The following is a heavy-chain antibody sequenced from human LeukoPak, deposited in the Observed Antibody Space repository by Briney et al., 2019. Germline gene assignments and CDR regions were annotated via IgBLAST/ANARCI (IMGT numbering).Heavy chain of an antibody. J-gene: IGHJ6*03. D-gene: IGHD6-13*01. Sequence: ASVKVSCKASGYTFTSYAISWVRQAPGQGLEWMGWISPYNGNTNYAQKVQGRVTVTTDTSTSTAYMEVRSLRSDDTAVYYCARGAAAPYYYYYYYMDVWGKGTTVTVSS. CDR1: GYTFTSYA. CDR2: ISPYNGNT. CDR3: ARGAAAPYYYYYYYMDV. V-gene: IGHV1-18*01.